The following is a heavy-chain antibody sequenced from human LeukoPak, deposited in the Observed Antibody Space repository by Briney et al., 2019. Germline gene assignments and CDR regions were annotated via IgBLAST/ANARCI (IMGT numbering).Heavy chain of an antibody. J-gene: IGHJ5*02. CDR3: ARDAGDCGGDCPRWFDP. D-gene: IGHD2-21*02. CDR2: LNPDGATT. Sequence: PGGSLRLSCAASGFTFSSYWMHWVRQAPGKGLVWVSRLNPDGATTSYADSVKGRFAISRDNAKNTVDLQMNSLRGEDTAVYYCARDAGDCGGDCPRWFDPWGQGILVTVSS. CDR1: GFTFSSYW. V-gene: IGHV3-74*01.